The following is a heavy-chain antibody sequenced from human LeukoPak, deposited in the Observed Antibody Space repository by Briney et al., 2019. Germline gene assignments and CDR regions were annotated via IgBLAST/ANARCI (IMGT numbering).Heavy chain of an antibody. CDR3: AKDPSGAGNGAFDI. J-gene: IGHJ3*02. CDR1: GFTFSSYG. V-gene: IGHV3-30*18. Sequence: RSLRLSCAASGFTFSSYGMHWVRQAPGKGLEWLAVISYDGSNKYYADSVKGRFTISRDNSKNTLYLQMNSLRAEDTAVYYCAKDPSGAGNGAFDIWGQGTMVTVSS. CDR2: ISYDGSNK. D-gene: IGHD6-19*01.